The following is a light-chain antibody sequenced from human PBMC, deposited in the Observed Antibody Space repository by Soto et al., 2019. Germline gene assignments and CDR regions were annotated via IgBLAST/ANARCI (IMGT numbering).Light chain of an antibody. J-gene: IGLJ2*01. CDR1: SSDVGGYNY. CDR2: DVS. CDR3: SSYTSSSTLV. V-gene: IGLV2-14*01. Sequence: QSVLTQPASVSGSPGQSITFSCTGTSSDVGGYNYVSWYQQHPGKAPKLMIYDVSNRPSGVSNRFSGSKSGNTASLTISGLRAEDEADYYCSSYTSSSTLVFGGGTKLTVL.